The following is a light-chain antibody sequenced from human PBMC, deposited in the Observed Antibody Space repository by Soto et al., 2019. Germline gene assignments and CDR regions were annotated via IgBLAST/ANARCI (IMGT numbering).Light chain of an antibody. CDR3: SSFTSSRTEV. Sequence: SALTQPASVSGSPGQSITISFTGTSSDVGGYDYVSWYQQYPGKAPKVILYDVHNWPSGVSNRFSGSKSGNTASLTIFGLQAEDEADYYCSSFTSSRTEVFGTGTKVTV. CDR2: DVH. CDR1: SSDVGGYDY. V-gene: IGLV2-14*01. J-gene: IGLJ1*01.